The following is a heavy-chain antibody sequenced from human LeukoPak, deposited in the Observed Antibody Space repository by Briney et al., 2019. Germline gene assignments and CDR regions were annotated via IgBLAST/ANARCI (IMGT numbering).Heavy chain of an antibody. CDR2: IYYTGRA. J-gene: IGHJ4*02. Sequence: SETLSLTCTVSAGSISRYYWSWVRHPPGTGLEWIGYIYYTGRADYNPSLKSRVSMSVDTSKNQFSLRVNPMTAADTATYYCARGDFWSGAPTDWGQGTLVTVSS. CDR3: ARGDFWSGAPTD. CDR1: AGSISRYY. V-gene: IGHV4-59*01. D-gene: IGHD3-3*01.